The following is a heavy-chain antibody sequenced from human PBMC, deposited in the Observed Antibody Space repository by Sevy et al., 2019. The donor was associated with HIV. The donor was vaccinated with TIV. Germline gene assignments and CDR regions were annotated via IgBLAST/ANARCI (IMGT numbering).Heavy chain of an antibody. J-gene: IGHJ6*03. CDR1: GGSISSGSYY. CDR3: ARDSVTMVRGKSQPRTYYYYYYYMDV. D-gene: IGHD3-10*01. CDR2: IYTSGST. Sequence: SETLSLTCTVSGGSISSGSYYWSWIRQPAGKGLEWIGRIYTSGSTNYNPSLKSRVTISVDTSKNQFSLKLSSVTAADTAVYYCARDSVTMVRGKSQPRTYYYYYYYMDVWGKGTTVTVSS. V-gene: IGHV4-61*02.